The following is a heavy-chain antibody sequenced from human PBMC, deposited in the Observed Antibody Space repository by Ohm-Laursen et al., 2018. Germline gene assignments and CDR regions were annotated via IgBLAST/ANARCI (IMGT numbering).Heavy chain of an antibody. CDR2: ISHSGNT. CDR1: GGSLSGYN. D-gene: IGHD3-3*01. Sequence: SETLSLTCSVYGGSLSGYNWSWLRQPPGKGLEWIGEISHSGNTNYNPSLKSRVTISVDTSKNQFSLKLNSVTAADTAVYYCARAYNTTYYDFWSGYLYYYGMDVWGQGTTVTVSS. CDR3: ARAYNTTYYDFWSGYLYYYGMDV. V-gene: IGHV4-34*01. J-gene: IGHJ6*02.